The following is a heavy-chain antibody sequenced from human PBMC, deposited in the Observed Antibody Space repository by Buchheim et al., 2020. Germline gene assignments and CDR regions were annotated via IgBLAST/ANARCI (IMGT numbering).Heavy chain of an antibody. J-gene: IGHJ6*02. CDR2: INPNSGGT. Sequence: QVQLVQSGAEVKKPGASVKVSCKASGYTFTGYYMHWVRQAPAQGLEGMGWINPNSGGTNYAQKFQGRVNMTRDQSITTAHLELSRLRSDDTAVYYCAREGGAGLEWLITYGMDVWGQGTT. CDR3: AREGGAGLEWLITYGMDV. CDR1: GYTFTGYY. D-gene: IGHD3-3*01. V-gene: IGHV1-2*02.